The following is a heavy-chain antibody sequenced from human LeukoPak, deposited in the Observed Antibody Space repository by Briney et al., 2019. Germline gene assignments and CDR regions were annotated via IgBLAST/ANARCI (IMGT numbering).Heavy chain of an antibody. CDR2: IYYSGST. V-gene: IGHV4-39*07. CDR1: GGSISSSSYY. D-gene: IGHD3-22*01. Sequence: SETLSLTCTVSGGSISSSSYYWGWIRQPPGKGLEWIGSIYYSGSTYYNPSLKSRVTISVDTSKNQFSLKLSSVTAADTAVYYCASSHYYDSSGYGGFDYWGQGTLVTVSS. CDR3: ASSHYYDSSGYGGFDY. J-gene: IGHJ4*02.